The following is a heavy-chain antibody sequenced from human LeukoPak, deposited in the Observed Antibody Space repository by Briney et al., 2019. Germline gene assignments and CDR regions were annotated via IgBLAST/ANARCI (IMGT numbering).Heavy chain of an antibody. CDR2: INHSGST. V-gene: IGHV4-34*01. D-gene: IGHD6-6*01. J-gene: IGHJ4*02. Sequence: SETLSLTCAVYGGSFSGYYWSSIRQPPGKGLEWIGEINHSGSTNYNPSLKSRVTISVDTSKNQFSLKLSSVTAADTAVYYCARGFTGHSSSYYYWGQGTLVTVSS. CDR1: GGSFSGYY. CDR3: ARGFTGHSSSYYY.